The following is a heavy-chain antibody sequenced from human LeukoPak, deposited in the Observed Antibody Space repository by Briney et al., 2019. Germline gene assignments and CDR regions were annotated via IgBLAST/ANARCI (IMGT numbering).Heavy chain of an antibody. CDR1: GGTFSSYA. V-gene: IGHV1-69*04. Sequence: SVKVSCKASGGTFSSYAISWVRQAPGQGLEWMERIIPIFGIANYAQKFQGRVTITADKSTSTAYMELSSLRSEDTAVYYCARLHSDYGDYWAGSGYYYYGMDVWGQGTTVTVSS. CDR3: ARLHSDYGDYWAGSGYYYYGMDV. CDR2: IIPIFGIA. D-gene: IGHD4-17*01. J-gene: IGHJ6*02.